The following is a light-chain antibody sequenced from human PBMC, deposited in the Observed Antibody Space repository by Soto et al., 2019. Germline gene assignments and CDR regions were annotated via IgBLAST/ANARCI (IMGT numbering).Light chain of an antibody. Sequence: QSALTQPASVSGSPGQSVTISCTGTSSDVGAYKYVSWYQQHPGKAPKLMIYEVSNRPSGVSNRFSGSKSGNTASLTISGLQADDEADYYGNSYAGDIIRFVFGTGTKVTVL. V-gene: IGLV2-14*01. CDR2: EVS. CDR3: NSYAGDIIRFV. CDR1: SSDVGAYKY. J-gene: IGLJ1*01.